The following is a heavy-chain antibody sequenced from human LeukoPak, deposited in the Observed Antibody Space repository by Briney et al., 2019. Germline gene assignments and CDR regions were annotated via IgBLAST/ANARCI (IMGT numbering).Heavy chain of an antibody. CDR2: ISTVSTYT. D-gene: IGHD6-25*01. V-gene: IGHV3-21*01. CDR1: GFTFTDYS. J-gene: IGHJ6*03. Sequence: GGSLRPSCAASGFTFTDYSMTWVRQAPGKGLEWVSSISTVSTYTFYSDSVKGRFTISRDNRKNTLYLQMSSLSAEDAAVYYCARDGSGFYYYYYMDVWGRGTAVTVSS. CDR3: ARDGSGFYYYYYMDV.